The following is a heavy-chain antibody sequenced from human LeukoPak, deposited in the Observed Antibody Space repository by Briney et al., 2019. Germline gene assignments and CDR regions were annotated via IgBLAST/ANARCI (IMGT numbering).Heavy chain of an antibody. D-gene: IGHD7-27*01. CDR3: ARGRDWGRNFDY. J-gene: IGHJ4*02. CDR1: GGSISSYY. CDR2: IYSSGST. V-gene: IGHV4-59*01. Sequence: SETLSLTCTVSGGSISSYYWSWIRQSPGKGLEWIGYIYSSGSTNYKPSLKSRVTVSVDTSKKQFSLNLSSVTAADTAVYYCARGRDWGRNFDYWGQGTLVTVSS.